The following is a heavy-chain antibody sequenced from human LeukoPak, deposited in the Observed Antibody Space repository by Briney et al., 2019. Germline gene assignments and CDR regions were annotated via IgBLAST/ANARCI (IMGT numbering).Heavy chain of an antibody. Sequence: ASVKVSCKASGYTFTSYDINWVRQATGQGLEWMGWMNPDSGNTGYAQKFQGRVTMTRNTSISTAYMELSSLRSEDTAVYYCARGLYSSSWFAITGNWFDPWGQGTLVTVSS. D-gene: IGHD6-13*01. CDR1: GYTFTSYD. CDR3: ARGLYSSSWFAITGNWFDP. J-gene: IGHJ5*02. V-gene: IGHV1-8*01. CDR2: MNPDSGNT.